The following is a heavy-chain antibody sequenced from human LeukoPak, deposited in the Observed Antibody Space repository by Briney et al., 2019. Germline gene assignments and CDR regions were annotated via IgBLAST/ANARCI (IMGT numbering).Heavy chain of an antibody. Sequence: ASVKVSCKASGYTFTGYYMHWVRQAPGQGLEWTGWINPNSGGTNYAQKFQGRVTMTRDTSISTAYMELSRLRSDDTAVYYCARVWPSIRESGYYYYMDVWGKGTTVTISS. CDR3: ARVWPSIRESGYYYYMDV. J-gene: IGHJ6*03. CDR1: GYTFTGYY. D-gene: IGHD1-26*01. CDR2: INPNSGGT. V-gene: IGHV1-2*02.